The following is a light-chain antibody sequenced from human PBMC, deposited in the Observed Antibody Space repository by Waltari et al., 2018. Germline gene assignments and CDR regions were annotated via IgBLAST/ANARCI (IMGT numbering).Light chain of an antibody. Sequence: QSGLTQPASVSGSPGQSIPISCTGTRSAIGYYNFVSWYQQHPGKAPKLVIFAVSRWPSGVSHRFSGSKSGNTASLTISGLQAEDEAAYYCASYTSANTVLFGGGTKVTVL. J-gene: IGLJ2*01. V-gene: IGLV2-14*03. CDR1: RSAIGYYNF. CDR2: AVS. CDR3: ASYTSANTVL.